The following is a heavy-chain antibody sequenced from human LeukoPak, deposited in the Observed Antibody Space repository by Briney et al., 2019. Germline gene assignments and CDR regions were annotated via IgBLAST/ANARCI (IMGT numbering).Heavy chain of an antibody. J-gene: IGHJ4*02. D-gene: IGHD2-15*01. V-gene: IGHV3-64*04. CDR1: GFTFSSYA. Sequence: GGSLRLSCSASGFTFSSYAMHWVRQASGKGLEYVSAVSSNGDSTYYADSVKGRFTISRDSSNNTLYLQMNSLRAEDTAVYYCARGWEWWDYWGQGSLVTVSS. CDR2: VSSNGDST. CDR3: ARGWEWWDY.